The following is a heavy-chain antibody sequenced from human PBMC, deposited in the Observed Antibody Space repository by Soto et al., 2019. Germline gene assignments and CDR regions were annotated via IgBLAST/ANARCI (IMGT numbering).Heavy chain of an antibody. J-gene: IGHJ3*02. CDR1: GFTFSSYS. Sequence: GGSLRLSCAASGFTFSSYSMNWVRQAPGKGLEWVSYISSSGSTIYYADSVKGRFTISRDNAKNSLYLQMNSLRAEDTAVYYCARARLGAFDIWGQGTMVTVSS. CDR2: ISSSGSTI. CDR3: ARARLGAFDI. D-gene: IGHD6-6*01. V-gene: IGHV3-48*04.